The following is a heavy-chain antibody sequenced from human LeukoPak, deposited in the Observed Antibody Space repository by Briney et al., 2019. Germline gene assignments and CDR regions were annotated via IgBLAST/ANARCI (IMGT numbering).Heavy chain of an antibody. CDR3: ARDPRDFWSGYYTYYYYGMDV. J-gene: IGHJ6*02. Sequence: SETLSLTCIVSGGPISSYYWSWIRQPPGKGLEWIGYIYYSGSTNYNPSLKSRVTMSIDTSKNQFSLKLSSVTAADTAVHYCARDPRDFWSGYYTYYYYGMDVWGQGTTVTVSS. V-gene: IGHV4-59*01. D-gene: IGHD3-3*01. CDR1: GGPISSYY. CDR2: IYYSGST.